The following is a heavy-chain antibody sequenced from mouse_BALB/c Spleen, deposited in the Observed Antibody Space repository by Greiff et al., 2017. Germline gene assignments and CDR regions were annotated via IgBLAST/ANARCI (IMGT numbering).Heavy chain of an antibody. CDR2: ISYDGSN. CDR1: GYSITSGYY. V-gene: IGHV3-6*02. J-gene: IGHJ3*01. CDR3: ARRGN. Sequence: EVQLQESGPGLVKPSQSLSLTCSVTGYSITSGYYWNWIRQFPGNKLEWMGYISYDGSNNYNPSLKNRISITRDTSKNQFFLKLNSVTTEDTATYYCARRGNWGQGTLVTVSA.